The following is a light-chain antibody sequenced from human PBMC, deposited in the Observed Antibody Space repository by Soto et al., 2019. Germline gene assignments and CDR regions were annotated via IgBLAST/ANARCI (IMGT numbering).Light chain of an antibody. CDR1: SSNIGAGYD. Sequence: QSVLTQLPSVSGAPGQRVTISCTGSSSNIGAGYDVHWYQQLPGTAPKLLIYNNSNRPSGVPDRFSGSKSGTSASLAITGLQAEDEADYYCQSYDSSLSAHVVFGGGTQLTVL. CDR2: NNS. CDR3: QSYDSSLSAHVV. J-gene: IGLJ2*01. V-gene: IGLV1-40*01.